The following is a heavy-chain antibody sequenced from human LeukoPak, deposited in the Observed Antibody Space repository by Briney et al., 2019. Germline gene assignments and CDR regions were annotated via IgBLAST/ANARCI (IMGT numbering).Heavy chain of an antibody. CDR1: GGSISSSSYY. V-gene: IGHV4-39*06. CDR2: IYYSGST. CDR3: ASDYFDRTGYYGFIY. D-gene: IGHD3-22*01. Sequence: PSETLSLTCTVSGGSISSSSYYWGWIRQPPGTGLEWIGSIYYSGSTYYNPSLKSRVSMSVDTSKKQFPLRLSSVTAADTAIYYCASDYFDRTGYYGFIYWGQGSLVTISS. J-gene: IGHJ4*02.